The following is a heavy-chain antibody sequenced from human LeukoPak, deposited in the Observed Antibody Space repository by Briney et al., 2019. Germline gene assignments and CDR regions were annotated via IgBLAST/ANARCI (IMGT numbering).Heavy chain of an antibody. D-gene: IGHD4-17*01. CDR3: AKDQGIGYGDQLHY. CDR2: IIGGGSNT. J-gene: IGHJ4*02. Sequence: GGSLRLSCAASGFTVSSFAMSWVRQVPGEGLEWGSAIIGGGSNTYYAASVKCRFAISRDNSKNTLYLQLNSLRAEDTAIYYCAKDQGIGYGDQLHYWGQGTLVTVSS. CDR1: GFTVSSFA. V-gene: IGHV3-23*01.